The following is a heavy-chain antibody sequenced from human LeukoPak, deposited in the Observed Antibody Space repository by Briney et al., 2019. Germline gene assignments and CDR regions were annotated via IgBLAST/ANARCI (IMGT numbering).Heavy chain of an antibody. Sequence: SETLSLTCTVSGGSISNYYWSWIRQSAGKGLEWIGRIYTSGSTKYNPSLKSRVTISLDTSKNQFSLKLNFVTAADTAVYFCARGPDSRKVGYWGQGILVTVSS. V-gene: IGHV4-4*07. D-gene: IGHD3-22*01. J-gene: IGHJ4*02. CDR2: IYTSGST. CDR3: ARGPDSRKVGY. CDR1: GGSISNYY.